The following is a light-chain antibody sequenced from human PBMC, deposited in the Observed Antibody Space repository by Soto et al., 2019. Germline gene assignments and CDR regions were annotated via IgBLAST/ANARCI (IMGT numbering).Light chain of an antibody. CDR2: GAS. V-gene: IGKV1-17*01. Sequence: QMTQSPSFLSASVGDRVTITCRASQGIRSDLGWYQQKPGKAPSRLIYGASTLQSGVPSRFSGSGSGTEFTLTITSLQPEDFATYYCLQHNRYPLAFGGGTKVEMK. J-gene: IGKJ4*01. CDR3: LQHNRYPLA. CDR1: QGIRSD.